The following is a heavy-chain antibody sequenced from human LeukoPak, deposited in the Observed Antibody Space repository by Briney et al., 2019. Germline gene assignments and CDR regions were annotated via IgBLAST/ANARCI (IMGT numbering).Heavy chain of an antibody. CDR3: ARDQGYYDSSGHDY. V-gene: IGHV1-2*02. Sequence: GASVKVSCKASGYTFTRYYMHWVRQAPGQGLEWMGWINPNSGGTNYAQKFQGRVTMTRDTSISTAYMELSRLRSDDTAVYYCARDQGYYDSSGHDYWGQGTLVTVSS. J-gene: IGHJ4*02. D-gene: IGHD3-22*01. CDR1: GYTFTRYY. CDR2: INPNSGGT.